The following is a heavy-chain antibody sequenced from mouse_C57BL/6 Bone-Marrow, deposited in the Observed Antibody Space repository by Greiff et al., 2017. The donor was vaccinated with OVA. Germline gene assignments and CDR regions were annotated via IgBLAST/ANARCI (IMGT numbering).Heavy chain of an antibody. D-gene: IGHD1-1*01. CDR1: GFSLTSYG. V-gene: IGHV2-2*01. CDR2: IWSGGST. CDR3: ASRGYYYGSSYSLYFDY. Sequence: QVQLQQSGPGLVQPSQSLSITCTVSGFSLTSYGVHWVRQSPGKGLEWLGVIWSGGSTDYNAAFISRLSISKDNSKSQVFFKMNSLQADDTAIYYCASRGYYYGSSYSLYFDYWGQGTTLTVSS. J-gene: IGHJ2*01.